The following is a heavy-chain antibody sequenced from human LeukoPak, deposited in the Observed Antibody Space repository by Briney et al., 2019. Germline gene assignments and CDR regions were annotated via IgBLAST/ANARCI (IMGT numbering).Heavy chain of an antibody. J-gene: IGHJ1*01. D-gene: IGHD3-22*01. CDR2: IKSDGRT. CDR1: GFTLSSYW. V-gene: IGHV3-74*01. Sequence: PGGSLRLSCAASGFTLSSYWMHWLRQAPGQGLVWVSRIKSDGRTNYADSVKGRFTISRDNAKNTVSLQMNSLRAEDTGVYYCARAPSEIGGYYPEYFRHWGQGTLVIVSS. CDR3: ARAPSEIGGYYPEYFRH.